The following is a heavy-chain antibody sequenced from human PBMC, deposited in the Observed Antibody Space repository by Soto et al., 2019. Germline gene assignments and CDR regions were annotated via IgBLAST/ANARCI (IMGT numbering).Heavy chain of an antibody. CDR1: GFTFSDTW. Sequence: EVHLVESGGGLVQPGGSLRLSCAASGFTFSDTWMTWVRQAPGKGLEGVANINPDGNGKENGGSVKGRFTISSDNAKNSLYLQIDSLSAGDTALYYCVKSEYGYIVGEFWGQGSLLTVSS. CDR2: INPDGNGK. CDR3: VKSEYGYIVGEF. D-gene: IGHD3-16*01. V-gene: IGHV3-7*03. J-gene: IGHJ4*02.